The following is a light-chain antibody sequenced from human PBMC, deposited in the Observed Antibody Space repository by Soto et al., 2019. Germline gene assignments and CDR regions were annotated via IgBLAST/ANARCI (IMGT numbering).Light chain of an antibody. CDR1: SSDVGTYNL. J-gene: IGLJ1*01. CDR3: CSYAGSSTYV. Sequence: QSALTQPASVSGSPGQSITISCTGTSSDVGTYNLVSWYQHHPGKAPKLMIYEGSKRPSGVSNRFSGSKSGNTASLTISGLQAEDEADYYCCSYAGSSTYVFXXGT. CDR2: EGS. V-gene: IGLV2-23*01.